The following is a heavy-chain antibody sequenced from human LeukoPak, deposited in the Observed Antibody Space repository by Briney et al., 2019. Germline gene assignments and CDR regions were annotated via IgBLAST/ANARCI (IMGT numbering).Heavy chain of an antibody. Sequence: GGSLRLSCAASGFTFSSYGMSWVRQAPGKGLEWVSAISGSGGSTYYADSVKGRFTISRDNSKNTLSLQMNSLRAEDTAIYYCAKASNTWNYFDYWGQGTLVTVSS. J-gene: IGHJ4*02. CDR2: ISGSGGST. D-gene: IGHD1-1*01. CDR1: GFTFSSYG. V-gene: IGHV3-23*01. CDR3: AKASNTWNYFDY.